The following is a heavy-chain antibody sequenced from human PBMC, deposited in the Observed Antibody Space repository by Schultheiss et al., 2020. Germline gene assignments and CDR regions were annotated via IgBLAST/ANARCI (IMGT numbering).Heavy chain of an antibody. CDR3: ARGIFGVADFDY. J-gene: IGHJ4*02. CDR2: INPNSGGT. Sequence: ASVKVSCKASGFTFTSSAVQWVRQARGQRLEWMGWINPNSGGTNYAQKFQGRVTMTRDTSISTAYMELRSLRSDDTAVYYCARGIFGVADFDYWGQGTLVTVSS. CDR1: GFTFTSSA. D-gene: IGHD3-3*02. V-gene: IGHV1-2*02.